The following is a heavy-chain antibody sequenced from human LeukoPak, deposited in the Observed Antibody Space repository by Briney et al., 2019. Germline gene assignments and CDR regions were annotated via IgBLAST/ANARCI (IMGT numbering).Heavy chain of an antibody. D-gene: IGHD4-17*01. CDR1: GGSFSGYY. Sequence: ETLSLTCAVYGGSFSGYYWSWIRQPPGKGLEWIGEINHSGSTNYNPSLKSRVTISVDTSKNQFSLKLSSVTAADTAVYYCARGCGDYEGDYNWFDPWGQGTLVTVSS. V-gene: IGHV4-34*01. J-gene: IGHJ5*02. CDR3: ARGCGDYEGDYNWFDP. CDR2: INHSGST.